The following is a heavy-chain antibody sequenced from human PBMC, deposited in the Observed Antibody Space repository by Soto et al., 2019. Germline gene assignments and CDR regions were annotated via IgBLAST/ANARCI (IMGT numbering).Heavy chain of an antibody. CDR3: ARDYLRGYSYGYGGWAWFDP. V-gene: IGHV4-31*03. Sequence: QVQLQESGPGLVKPSQTLSLTCTVSGGSISSGGYYWSWIRQHPGKGLEWIGYIYYSGSTYYNPSLKSRVTISVDTSKNQFSLKLSSVTAADTAVYYCARDYLRGYSYGYGGWAWFDPWGQGTLVTVSS. CDR1: GGSISSGGYY. CDR2: IYYSGST. J-gene: IGHJ5*02. D-gene: IGHD5-18*01.